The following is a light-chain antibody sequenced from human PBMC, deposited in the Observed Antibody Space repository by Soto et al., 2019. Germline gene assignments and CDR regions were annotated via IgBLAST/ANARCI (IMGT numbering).Light chain of an antibody. J-gene: IGLJ2*01. CDR3: CSYAGSSIVV. CDR1: SSDVGSYNL. CDR2: EVS. V-gene: IGLV2-23*02. Sequence: QSVLTQPASVSGSPGQSITISCTGTSSDVGSYNLVSWYQQHPGKAPKLMIYEVSKRPSGVSNHFSGSKSDNTASLTISGLQAEDEADYYCCSYAGSSIVVFGGGTKLTVL.